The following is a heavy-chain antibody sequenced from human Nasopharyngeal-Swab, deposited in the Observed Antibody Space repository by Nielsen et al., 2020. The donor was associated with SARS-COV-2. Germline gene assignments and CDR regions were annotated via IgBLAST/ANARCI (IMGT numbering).Heavy chain of an antibody. J-gene: IGHJ6*02. CDR3: ARDWAGSRTSYGMDV. CDR2: IKQDGSEK. V-gene: IGHV3-7*01. D-gene: IGHD3-10*01. CDR1: GFTFSSYW. Sequence: GESLKISCAASGFTFSSYWMSWVRQAPGKGLEWVANIKQDGSEKYYVDSVKGRFTISRDNANNSLYLQMNSLRAEDTAVYYCARDWAGSRTSYGMDVWGQGTTVTVSS.